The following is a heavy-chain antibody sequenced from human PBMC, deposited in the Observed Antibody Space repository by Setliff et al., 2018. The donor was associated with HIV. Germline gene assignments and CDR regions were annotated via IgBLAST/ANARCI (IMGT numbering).Heavy chain of an antibody. CDR3: VRQAYDINMVRGVIAPRFHYYMDV. CDR2: ISANNGNT. D-gene: IGHD3-10*01. V-gene: IGHV1-18*01. Sequence: GASVKVFCKASGYTFTSYAFSWVRQAPGQGLEWMGWISANNGNTNYAQKLQGRVTMNTDTSTSTAYMELRSLRSDDTAVYYCVRQAYDINMVRGVIAPRFHYYMDVWGKGTTVTVSS. J-gene: IGHJ6*03. CDR1: GYTFTSYA.